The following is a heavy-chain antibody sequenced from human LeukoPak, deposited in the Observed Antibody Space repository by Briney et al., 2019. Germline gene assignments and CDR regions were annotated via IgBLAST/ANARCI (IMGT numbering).Heavy chain of an antibody. CDR3: AKEYYDSSAALTN. J-gene: IGHJ4*02. V-gene: IGHV3-23*01. Sequence: GGSLRLSCAASGFTFSSYAMNWVRQAPGKGLKWFSTISDSGGTTYYADSVKGRFTISRDNSKNTLYLQINSLRAGDTAVYYCAKEYYDSSAALTNWGQGTLVTVSS. CDR2: ISDSGGTT. D-gene: IGHD3-22*01. CDR1: GFTFSSYA.